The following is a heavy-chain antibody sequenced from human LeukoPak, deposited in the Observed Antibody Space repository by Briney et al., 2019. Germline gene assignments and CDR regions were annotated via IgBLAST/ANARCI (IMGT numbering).Heavy chain of an antibody. J-gene: IGHJ5*02. D-gene: IGHD2-21*02. Sequence: GGSLRLSCAASGFTFSSYGMHWVRQAPGKGLEWVAFIRYDGSNKYYADSVKGRFTISRDNSKNTLYLQMNSLRAEDTAVYYCXXXXXXXXXXGDCYMSFDPWGQGTLVTVSS. CDR3: XXXXXXXXXXGDCYMSFDP. V-gene: IGHV3-30*02. CDR1: GFTFSSYG. CDR2: IRYDGSNK.